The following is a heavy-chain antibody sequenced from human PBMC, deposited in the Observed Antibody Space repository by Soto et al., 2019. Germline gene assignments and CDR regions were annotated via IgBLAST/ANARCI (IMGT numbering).Heavy chain of an antibody. CDR2: ISWNSNSI. D-gene: IGHD5-18*01. CDR1: GFTFDDYA. J-gene: IGHJ4*02. CDR3: AKALSGYSYGTFDY. V-gene: IGHV3-9*01. Sequence: PGGSLRLSCAASGFTFDDYAMHWVRQAPGKGLEWVSGISWNSNSIGYADSVKGRFTISRDYAKNSLYLQMNSLRVEDTALYYCAKALSGYSYGTFDYWGQGTLVTVSS.